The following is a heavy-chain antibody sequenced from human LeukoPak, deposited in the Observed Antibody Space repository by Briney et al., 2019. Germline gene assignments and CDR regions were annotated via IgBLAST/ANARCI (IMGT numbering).Heavy chain of an antibody. D-gene: IGHD4-11*01. Sequence: SETLSLTCTVSGGSISSSSYYWGWIRQPPGKGLEWIGSIYYSGSTYYNPSLKSRVTISVDTSKNQFSLTLSSVTAADTAVYYCARHVGYSNYIGYYYYYYMDVWGKGTTVTVSS. CDR2: IYYSGST. J-gene: IGHJ6*03. CDR1: GGSISSSSYY. CDR3: ARHVGYSNYIGYYYYYYMDV. V-gene: IGHV4-39*01.